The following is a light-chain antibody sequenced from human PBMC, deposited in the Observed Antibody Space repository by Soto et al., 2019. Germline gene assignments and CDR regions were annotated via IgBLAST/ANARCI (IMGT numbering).Light chain of an antibody. J-gene: IGKJ1*01. CDR1: QFVSSR. Sequence: DIVVTQSPATLSASPGERVTLSCRASQFVSSRLAWYQQRPGQVPRLLIYDTSTRAPGISARFSGSGAGTEFTLIICSLQSEDFAVYYCQEYIQWPPGMFGPGTTVDIK. CDR3: QEYIQWPPGM. V-gene: IGKV3-15*01. CDR2: DTS.